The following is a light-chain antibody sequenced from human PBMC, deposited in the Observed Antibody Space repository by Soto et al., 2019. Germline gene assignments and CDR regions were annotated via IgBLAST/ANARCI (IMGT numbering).Light chain of an antibody. CDR3: QQYNSYSLT. J-gene: IGKJ1*01. CDR1: QSISSW. CDR2: KAS. V-gene: IGKV1-5*03. Sequence: DIQRTQSPSTLSASVGDRVTITCRASQSISSWLAWYQQKPGKAPKLLIYKASSLESGVPSRFSGSGSGTEFTLTISSLQPDDFATYYCQQYNSYSLTFGQGTKLDIK.